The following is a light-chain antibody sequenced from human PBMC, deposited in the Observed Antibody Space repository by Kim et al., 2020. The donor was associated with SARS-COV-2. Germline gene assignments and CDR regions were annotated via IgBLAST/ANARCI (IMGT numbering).Light chain of an antibody. J-gene: IGKJ1*01. Sequence: PPTEDRVTIACRAGQGISSYLAWYQQKPGKAPKLLIYAASTLQSGVPSRFSGSGSGTDFTLTISCLQSEDFATYYCQQYYSYPAFGQGTKVDIK. CDR1: QGISSY. V-gene: IGKV1-8*01. CDR3: QQYYSYPA. CDR2: AAS.